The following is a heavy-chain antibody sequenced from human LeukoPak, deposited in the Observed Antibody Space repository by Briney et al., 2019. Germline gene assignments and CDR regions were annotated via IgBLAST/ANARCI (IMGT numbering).Heavy chain of an antibody. CDR3: AKDRLVTGSIAARPGSRVYYYYYMDV. D-gene: IGHD6-6*01. V-gene: IGHV3-30*18. Sequence: GGSLRLSCAASGFTFSSYGMHWVRQAPGKGLEWVAVISYDGSNKYYADSVKGRFTISRDNSKNTLYLQMNSLRAEDTAVYYCAKDRLVTGSIAARPGSRVYYYYYMDVWGKGTTVTVSS. CDR1: GFTFSSYG. J-gene: IGHJ6*03. CDR2: ISYDGSNK.